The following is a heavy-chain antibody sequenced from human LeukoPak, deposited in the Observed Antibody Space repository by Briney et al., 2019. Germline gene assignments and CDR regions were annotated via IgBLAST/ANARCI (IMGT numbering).Heavy chain of an antibody. CDR2: INPDSGGT. J-gene: IGHJ6*02. CDR1: GYTFTGYY. Sequence: AASVKVSCKASGYTFTGYYMHWVRQAPGQGLEWMGWINPDSGGTNYAQKFQGRVTMTRDTSISTAYMELSRPRSDDTAVYYCARDATIVVVTTYGSGYYYGMDVWGQGTTVTVSS. V-gene: IGHV1-2*02. CDR3: ARDATIVVVTTYGSGYYYGMDV. D-gene: IGHD3-22*01.